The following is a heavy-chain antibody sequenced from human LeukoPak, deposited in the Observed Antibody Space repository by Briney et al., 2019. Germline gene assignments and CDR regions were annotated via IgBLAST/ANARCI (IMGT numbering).Heavy chain of an antibody. Sequence: PSETLSLTCTVSGGSISSYYWSWIRQPPGKGLEWIGYIYYSGSTNYNPSLKSRVTISVDTSKNQFSLKLSSVTAADTAVYYCARVYYGSGTNWFDPWGQGTLSPSPQ. CDR3: ARVYYGSGTNWFDP. D-gene: IGHD3-10*01. CDR1: GGSISSYY. CDR2: IYYSGST. J-gene: IGHJ5*02. V-gene: IGHV4-59*01.